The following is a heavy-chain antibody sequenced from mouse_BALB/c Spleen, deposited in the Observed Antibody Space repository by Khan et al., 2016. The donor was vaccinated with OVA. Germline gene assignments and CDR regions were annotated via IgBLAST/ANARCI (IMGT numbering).Heavy chain of an antibody. CDR3: ARTARIKY. J-gene: IGHJ2*01. D-gene: IGHD1-2*01. CDR1: GYSITSGYG. Sequence: EVQLQESGPGLVKPSQSLSLTCTVTGYSITSGYGWNWIRQFPGNKLEWMGYISYSGSTNYNPYLKSRISITRETSKNQFFLQLNSVTTEDTATYYCARTARIKYWGQGTTLTVSS. V-gene: IGHV3-2*02. CDR2: ISYSGST.